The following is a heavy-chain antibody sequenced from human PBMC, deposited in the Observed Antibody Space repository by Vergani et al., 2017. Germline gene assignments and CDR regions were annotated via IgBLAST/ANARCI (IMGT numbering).Heavy chain of an antibody. D-gene: IGHD3-16*02. CDR2: INHSGST. CDR1: GGSFSGYY. J-gene: IGHJ4*02. CDR3: ARVYYDYVWGSYRYRGYYFDY. Sequence: QVQLQQWGAGLLKPSETLSLTCAVYGGSFSGYYWSWIRQPPGKGLEWIGEINHSGSTYYNPSLKSRVTISVDTSKNQFSLKLSSVTAADTAVYYCARVYYDYVWGSYRYRGYYFDYWGQGTLVTVSS. V-gene: IGHV4-34*01.